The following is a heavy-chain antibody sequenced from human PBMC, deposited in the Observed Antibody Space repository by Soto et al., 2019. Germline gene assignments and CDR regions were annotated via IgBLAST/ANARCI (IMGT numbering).Heavy chain of an antibody. Sequence: ASVKVSCKASGYTFTSYDINWVRQATGQGLEWMGWMNPNSGNTGYAQKFQGRVTMTRNTSISTAYMELSSLRSEYSAVYYCATGRIRQLERRALCLYYTDVWGKGTMVTVSS. D-gene: IGHD1-1*01. CDR2: MNPNSGNT. CDR3: ATGRIRQLERRALCLYYTDV. CDR1: GYTFTSYD. V-gene: IGHV1-8*02. J-gene: IGHJ6*03.